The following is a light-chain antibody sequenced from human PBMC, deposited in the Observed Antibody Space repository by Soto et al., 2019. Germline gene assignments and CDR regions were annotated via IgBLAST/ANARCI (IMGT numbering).Light chain of an antibody. CDR2: GAS. Sequence: EIVLTQSPGTLSLSPGERATLSCRASQSVSSSYLAWYQQKSGQAPRLLIYGASNRATGIPDRFSGSGSGTDFTLTISRLEPEDFEVYYCQQYGRSSWTFGQGTKVDI. V-gene: IGKV3-20*01. CDR1: QSVSSSY. J-gene: IGKJ1*01. CDR3: QQYGRSSWT.